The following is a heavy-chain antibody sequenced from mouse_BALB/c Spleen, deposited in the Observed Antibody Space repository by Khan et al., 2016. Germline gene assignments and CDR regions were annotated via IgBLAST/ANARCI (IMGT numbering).Heavy chain of an antibody. J-gene: IGHJ4*01. CDR3: NACDYNAGGY. Sequence: VQLQQSGAELVRSGASVKLSCTASGFNIKDYYMHWVKQRPEQGLEWIGWIDPDNGDTEYAPKFQGKATMTADTSSNTAYLQLSSLTSEDTAVXYCNACDYNAGGYWGRGPSVTVSS. V-gene: IGHV14-4*02. CDR2: IDPDNGDT. CDR1: GFNIKDYY.